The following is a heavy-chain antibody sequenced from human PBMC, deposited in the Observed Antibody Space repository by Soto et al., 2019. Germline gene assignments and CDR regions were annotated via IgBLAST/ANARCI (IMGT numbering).Heavy chain of an antibody. CDR1: GGSISSYY. Sequence: PSETLSLTCTVSGGSISSYYWSWIRQPPGKGLEWIGYIYYSGSTNYNPSLKSRVTISVDTSKNQFSLKLSSVTAADTAVYYCARSDSSSSGWFDPWGQGTLVTVS. D-gene: IGHD6-6*01. CDR2: IYYSGST. CDR3: ARSDSSSSGWFDP. V-gene: IGHV4-59*01. J-gene: IGHJ5*02.